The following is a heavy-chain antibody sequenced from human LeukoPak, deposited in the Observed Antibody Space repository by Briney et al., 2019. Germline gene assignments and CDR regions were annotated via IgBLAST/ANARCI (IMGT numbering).Heavy chain of an antibody. V-gene: IGHV1-2*06. CDR2: INPNSGGT. D-gene: IGHD3-22*01. J-gene: IGHJ6*02. CDR1: GYTFTSYG. Sequence: ASVKVSCKASGYTFTSYGISWVRQAPGQGLEWMGRINPNSGGTNYAQKFQGRVTMTRDTSISTAYMELSRLRSDDTAVYYCASPDLNYYDSSGYYYKYGMDVWGQGTTVTVSS. CDR3: ASPDLNYYDSSGYYYKYGMDV.